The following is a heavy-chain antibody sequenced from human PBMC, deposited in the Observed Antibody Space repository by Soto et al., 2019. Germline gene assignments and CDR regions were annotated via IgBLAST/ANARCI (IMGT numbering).Heavy chain of an antibody. V-gene: IGHV1-69*01. Sequence: QVQLVQSGAEVKKPGSSVKVSCKASGGTFSSYAISWVRQAPGQGLEWMGGIIPIFGTANYAQKFQGRVTITAAESTSTAYMELSSLRSEDTAVYYCGRDRQHPLFNEYSFDYWGQGTLVTVSS. D-gene: IGHD6-13*01. CDR2: IIPIFGTA. CDR3: GRDRQHPLFNEYSFDY. CDR1: GGTFSSYA. J-gene: IGHJ4*02.